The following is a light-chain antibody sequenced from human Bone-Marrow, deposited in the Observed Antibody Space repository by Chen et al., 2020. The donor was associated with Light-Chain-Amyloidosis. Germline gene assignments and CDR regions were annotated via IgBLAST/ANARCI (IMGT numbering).Light chain of an antibody. V-gene: IGLV2-14*01. Sequence: QSALTQPASVSGPPGQSITISCTGTSSDVGGDNHVSWYQQHPDKAPKLMFYEVTNRPSWVPDRFSGSKSDNTASLTISGLQTEDEADYFCSSYTITDTLVFGSGTRVTVL. CDR3: SSYTITDTLV. CDR2: EVT. CDR1: SSDVGGDNH. J-gene: IGLJ1*01.